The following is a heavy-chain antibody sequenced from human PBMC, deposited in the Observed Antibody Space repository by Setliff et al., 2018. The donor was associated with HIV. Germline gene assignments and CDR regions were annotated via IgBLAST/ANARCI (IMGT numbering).Heavy chain of an antibody. CDR1: GLTFSNCG. CDR3: AKDKGQKYADY. V-gene: IGHV3-30*02. D-gene: IGHD3-10*01. Sequence: PGGSLRLSCATSGLTFSNCGMHWVRHAPGKGLEWVASIRSDGSNKYYADSVTGRFTISRDDSKNTLYLQMNSLRAEDTAVYYCAKDKGQKYADYWGQGTVVTVSS. J-gene: IGHJ4*02. CDR2: IRSDGSNK.